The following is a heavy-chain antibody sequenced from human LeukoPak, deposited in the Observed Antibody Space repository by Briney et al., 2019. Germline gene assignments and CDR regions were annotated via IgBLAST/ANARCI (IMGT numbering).Heavy chain of an antibody. CDR1: GFTFSSYW. Sequence: GGSLRLSCAASGFTFSSYWMSWVRQAPGKGLEWVANIKQDGSEKYYVDSVKGPFTISRDNAKNSLYLQMISLRAEDTAVYYCARERRGYCSGVICYSLMDIWGQGTTVTVSS. CDR2: IKQDGSEK. V-gene: IGHV3-7*01. J-gene: IGHJ6*02. D-gene: IGHD2-15*01. CDR3: ARERRGYCSGVICYSLMDI.